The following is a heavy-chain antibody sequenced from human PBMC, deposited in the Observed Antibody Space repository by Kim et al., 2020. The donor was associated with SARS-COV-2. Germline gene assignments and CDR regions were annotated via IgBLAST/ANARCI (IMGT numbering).Heavy chain of an antibody. J-gene: IGHJ4*02. Sequence: FQGRVTITADTSTSTVYLELSSLRPEDTAVYYCARDTDYDSSGYSPYFDSWGQGTLVAVSS. D-gene: IGHD3-22*01. V-gene: IGHV1-69*04. CDR3: ARDTDYDSSGYSPYFDS.